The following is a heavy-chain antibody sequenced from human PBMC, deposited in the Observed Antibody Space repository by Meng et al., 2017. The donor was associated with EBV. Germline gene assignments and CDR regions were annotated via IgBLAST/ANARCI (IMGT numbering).Heavy chain of an antibody. CDR1: GLSLSTRGVG. CDR3: AHIIAARPFDY. V-gene: IGHV2-5*02. CDR2: IYWDDDK. Sequence: QSTLKESCPTLVKPTQTLTLTCTFSGLSLSTRGVGVGWIRQPPGKALEWLALIYWDDDKRYSPSLKSRLTITKDTSKNQVVLTMTNMDPVDAATYYCAHIIAARPFDYWGQGTLVTVSS. D-gene: IGHD6-6*01. J-gene: IGHJ4*02.